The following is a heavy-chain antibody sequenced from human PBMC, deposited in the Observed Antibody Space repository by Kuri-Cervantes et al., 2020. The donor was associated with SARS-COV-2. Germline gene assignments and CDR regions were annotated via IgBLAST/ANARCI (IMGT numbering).Heavy chain of an antibody. V-gene: IGHV3-23*01. CDR2: ISGSGGST. D-gene: IGHD6-13*01. CDR1: GFTFSSYG. Sequence: GESLKISCAASGFTFSSYGMHWVRQAPGKGLEWVSAISGSGGSTYYADSVKGRFTISRDNSKNTLYLQMNSLRAEDTAVYYCAKDRDSSSWLHWYFDLWGRGTLVTVSS. CDR3: AKDRDSSSWLHWYFDL. J-gene: IGHJ2*01.